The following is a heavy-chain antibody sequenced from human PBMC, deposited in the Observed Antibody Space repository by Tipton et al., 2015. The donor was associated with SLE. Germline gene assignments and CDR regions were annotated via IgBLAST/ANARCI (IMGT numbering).Heavy chain of an antibody. J-gene: IGHJ6*04. Sequence: TLSLTCAVYGGSFSGYYWSWIRQPPGKGLEWIGEINHSRSTNYDPSLKSRVTISVDTSKNQFSLKLSSVTAADTAVYYCARGRGDVWGKGTTVTVSS. CDR3: ARGRGDV. CDR2: INHSRST. V-gene: IGHV4-34*01. CDR1: GGSFSGYY.